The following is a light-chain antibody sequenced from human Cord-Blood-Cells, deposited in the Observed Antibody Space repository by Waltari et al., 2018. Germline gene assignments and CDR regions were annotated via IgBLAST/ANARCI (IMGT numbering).Light chain of an antibody. CDR1: SSDVGGYNY. J-gene: IGLJ3*02. CDR2: DVS. CDR3: SSYTSSSTWV. Sequence: QSALTQPASVSGSPGQSITISCTGTSSDVGGYNYVSWYQQHPGKAPKLMFYDVSKRPSGVSNRFSGSKSGNTASLTISELQAEDEADYYCSSYTSSSTWVFGGGTKLTVL. V-gene: IGLV2-14*01.